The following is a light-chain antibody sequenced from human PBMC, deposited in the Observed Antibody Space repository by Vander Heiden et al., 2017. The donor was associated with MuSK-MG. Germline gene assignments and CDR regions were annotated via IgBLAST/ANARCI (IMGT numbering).Light chain of an antibody. CDR2: DVY. CDR1: TRDFAHSIF. V-gene: IGLV2-14*03. CDR3: MSWATNNLV. J-gene: IGLJ2*01. Sequence: QSALTQPASVSGSPGQSITLSCTGSTRDFAHSIFVSWYQQHPANHLILVLYDVYKRPSGLAVCFSVSQSGNTASLTISGTRAEDASVYYCMSWATNNLVFGGGTMVTVL.